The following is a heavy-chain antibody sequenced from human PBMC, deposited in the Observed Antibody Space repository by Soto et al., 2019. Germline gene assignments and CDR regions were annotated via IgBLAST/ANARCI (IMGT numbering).Heavy chain of an antibody. CDR3: ARALDDYGGEVPREIDP. CDR2: IYYSGST. V-gene: IGHV4-28*03. CDR1: GYSISSSNW. D-gene: IGHD4-17*01. J-gene: IGHJ5*02. Sequence: QVQLQESGPGLVKPSDTLSLTCAVSGYSISSSNWWGWIRQPPGKGLEWIGYIYYSGSTYYNPSLKSRVTMSVDTSKNQFSLKLSSVTAVDTAVYYCARALDDYGGEVPREIDPWGQGTLVTVSS.